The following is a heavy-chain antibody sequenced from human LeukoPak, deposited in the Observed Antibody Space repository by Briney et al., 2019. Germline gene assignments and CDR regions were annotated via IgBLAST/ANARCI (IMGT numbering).Heavy chain of an antibody. Sequence: GASVKVSCKASGYTFTDYYMHWVQQAPGKGLEWMGRVDPEDGETIYAEKFQGRVTITADTSTDTAYMELSSLRSEDTAVYYCARAVDTAMGTDYWGQGTLVTVSS. J-gene: IGHJ4*02. CDR3: ARAVDTAMGTDY. CDR2: VDPEDGET. CDR1: GYTFTDYY. D-gene: IGHD5-18*01. V-gene: IGHV1-69-2*01.